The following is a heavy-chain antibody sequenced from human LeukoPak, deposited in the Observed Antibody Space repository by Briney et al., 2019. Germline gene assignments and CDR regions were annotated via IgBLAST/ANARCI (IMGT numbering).Heavy chain of an antibody. J-gene: IGHJ4*02. CDR3: ARSPLRSGNSAFDY. V-gene: IGHV1-69*13. CDR1: GGTFSSYA. D-gene: IGHD4-23*01. Sequence: ASVRLSCKASGGTFSSYAISWVRQAPGQGLEWMGGIIPIFGTANYAQKFQGRVTITADESTSTAYMELSSLRSEDTAVYYCARSPLRSGNSAFDYWGQGTLVTVSS. CDR2: IIPIFGTA.